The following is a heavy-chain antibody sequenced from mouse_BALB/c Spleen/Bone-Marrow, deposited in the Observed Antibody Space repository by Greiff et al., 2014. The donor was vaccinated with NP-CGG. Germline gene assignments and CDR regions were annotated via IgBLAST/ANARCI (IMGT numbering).Heavy chain of an antibody. V-gene: IGHV2-9-2*01. CDR1: GFSLTSYD. Sequence: VKLVESGPGLVAPSQSLSITCTVSGFSLTSYDINWIRQPPGKGLEWLGVIWTGGGTNYNSAFMSRLSISKDNSKSQVFLKMNSLQTDDTAIYYCVREGAYYGDYDWYFDVWVAGTTVTVSS. D-gene: IGHD2-13*01. CDR3: VREGAYYGDYDWYFDV. J-gene: IGHJ1*01. CDR2: IWTGGGT.